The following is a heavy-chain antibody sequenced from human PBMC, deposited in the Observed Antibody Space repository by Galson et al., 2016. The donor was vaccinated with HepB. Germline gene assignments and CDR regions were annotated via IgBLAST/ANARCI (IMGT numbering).Heavy chain of an antibody. CDR1: GYSFTNYW. J-gene: IGHJ2*01. D-gene: IGHD2-2*01. CDR2: IYPGDSDP. Sequence: QSGAEVKKPGESLKISCKASGYSFTNYWIGWVRQMPGKGLEWMGIIYPGDSDPKYSASFQGQVTVSADKSIGTAYLQWSSLKASDTAMYYCARGPSATLPNWYCDHWGRGTLVTISS. CDR3: ARGPSATLPNWYCDH. V-gene: IGHV5-51*03.